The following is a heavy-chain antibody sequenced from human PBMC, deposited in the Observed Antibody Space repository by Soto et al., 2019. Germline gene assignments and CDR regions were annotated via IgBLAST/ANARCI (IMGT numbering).Heavy chain of an antibody. CDR2: ISVSGGST. J-gene: IGHJ4*02. V-gene: IGHV3-23*01. CDR3: ARGGGDTYFDY. Sequence: EVQLLESGGGLVQTGGSLRLACAASGLTFTTFAMSWVRQAPGKGLEWVSAISVSGGSTYYADSVKGRFTMSRDNSKNTVYLQMNSPRAEDTAVYYCARGGGDTYFDYWGQGTLVTVSS. D-gene: IGHD2-21*02. CDR1: GLTFTTFA.